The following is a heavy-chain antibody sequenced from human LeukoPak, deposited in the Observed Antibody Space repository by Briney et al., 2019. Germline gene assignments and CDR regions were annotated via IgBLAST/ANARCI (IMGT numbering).Heavy chain of an antibody. CDR2: IRGSGGST. CDR3: AKDLHSSGYPGFDY. D-gene: IGHD3-22*01. Sequence: GGSLRLSCSASGLNLSSYPISCARQAPGRGVEWVSAIRGSGGSTDYADSVQGRFTISRDNSKHTLYLQMNSLRGEDTAVYYCAKDLHSSGYPGFDYWGEGTLVTVSS. V-gene: IGHV3-23*01. CDR1: GLNLSSYP. J-gene: IGHJ4*02.